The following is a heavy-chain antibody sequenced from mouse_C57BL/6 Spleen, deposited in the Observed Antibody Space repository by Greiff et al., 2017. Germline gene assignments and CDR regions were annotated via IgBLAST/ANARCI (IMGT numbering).Heavy chain of an antibody. CDR1: GYTFTSYW. J-gene: IGHJ3*01. CDR3: AIYAAQATEFAY. Sequence: QVQLKQPGAELVKPGASVKVSCKASGYTFTSYWMHWVKQRPGQGLEWIGRIHPSDSDTNYNQKFKGKATLTVDKSSSTAYMQLSSLTSEDSAVYYCAIYAAQATEFAYWGQGTLVTVSA. D-gene: IGHD3-2*02. CDR2: IHPSDSDT. V-gene: IGHV1-74*01.